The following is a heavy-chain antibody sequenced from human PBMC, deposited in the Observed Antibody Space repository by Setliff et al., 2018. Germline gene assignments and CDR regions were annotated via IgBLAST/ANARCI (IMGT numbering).Heavy chain of an antibody. V-gene: IGHV4-39*02. Sequence: SETLSLTCTVSGGSISSSSYYWGWIRQPPGKGLEWIGSIYYSGSTYYNPSLKSRVTISVDMSKNQFSLKLSSVTAADTAVYYCARDYVSGSYWTSEPYYYYGMDVWGQGTTVTVSS. J-gene: IGHJ6*02. D-gene: IGHD3-16*01. CDR2: IYYSGST. CDR1: GGSISSSSYY. CDR3: ARDYVSGSYWTSEPYYYYGMDV.